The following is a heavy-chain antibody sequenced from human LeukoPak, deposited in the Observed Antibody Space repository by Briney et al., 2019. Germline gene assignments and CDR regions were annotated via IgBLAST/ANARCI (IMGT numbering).Heavy chain of an antibody. J-gene: IGHJ4*02. Sequence: GGSLRLSCAASGFTFSSYAMSWVRQAPGKGLEWVSAISGSGGSTYYADSVKGRFTISRDNSKNTLYLQMNSLRAEDTAVYYCAKCQGGPDYDFWSGYSSFDYRGQGTLVTVSS. V-gene: IGHV3-23*01. CDR1: GFTFSSYA. CDR2: ISGSGGST. CDR3: AKCQGGPDYDFWSGYSSFDY. D-gene: IGHD3-3*01.